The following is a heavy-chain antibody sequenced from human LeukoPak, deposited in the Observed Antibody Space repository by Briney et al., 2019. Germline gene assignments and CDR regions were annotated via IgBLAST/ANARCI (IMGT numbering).Heavy chain of an antibody. D-gene: IGHD2-15*01. CDR2: ISAYNGNT. V-gene: IGHV1-18*01. Sequence: GASVKVSCKASGYTFTSYGISWVRQAPGQGLEWMGWISAYNGNTNYAQKLQGRVTMTTDTSTSTAYMELRSLRSDDTAVYYCARIARYCSGGSCYSDEGSRAAVLFDPWGQGTLVTVSS. CDR3: ARIARYCSGGSCYSDEGSRAAVLFDP. J-gene: IGHJ5*02. CDR1: GYTFTSYG.